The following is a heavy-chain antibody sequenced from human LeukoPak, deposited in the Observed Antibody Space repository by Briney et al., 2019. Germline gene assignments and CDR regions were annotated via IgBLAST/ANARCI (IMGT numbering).Heavy chain of an antibody. V-gene: IGHV3-30*02. D-gene: IGHD3-3*01. J-gene: IGHJ6*03. CDR1: GFTFSSYG. CDR3: AEAYDYPVYYYYMDV. Sequence: GGSLRLSCAASGFTFSSYGMHWVRQAPGKGLEWVAFIRYDGSNKYYADSVKGRFTISRDNSKNTLYLQMNSLRAEDTAVCYCAEAYDYPVYYYYMDVWGKGTTVTVSS. CDR2: IRYDGSNK.